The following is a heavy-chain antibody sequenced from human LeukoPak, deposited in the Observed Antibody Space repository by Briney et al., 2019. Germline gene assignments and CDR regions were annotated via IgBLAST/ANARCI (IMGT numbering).Heavy chain of an antibody. CDR2: ISGTSNTI. V-gene: IGHV3-48*01. Sequence: GGSLRLSCVGSGFTFSSYSMNWVRQAPGKGLEWVSYISGTSNTIYYADSVKGRFTVSRDNAKNSLYLQMNSLRAEDTAVYYCARVSGSYSELDYWGQGTVVTVSS. CDR3: ARVSGSYSELDY. J-gene: IGHJ4*02. CDR1: GFTFSSYS. D-gene: IGHD1-26*01.